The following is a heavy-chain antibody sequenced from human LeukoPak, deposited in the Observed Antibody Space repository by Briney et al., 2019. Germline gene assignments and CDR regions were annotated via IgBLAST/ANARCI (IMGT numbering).Heavy chain of an antibody. CDR3: ARGQRAHVEWYYYMDV. Sequence: GGSLRLSCAASGFTFSTYNMNWVRQAPGKGLEWVSSITSSSSYTFYADSVKGRFTISRDNSKNTLYLQMNSLRADDTAVYYCARGQRAHVEWYYYMDVWGKGTTVTVSS. CDR2: ITSSSSYT. CDR1: GFTFSTYN. J-gene: IGHJ6*03. V-gene: IGHV3-21*01. D-gene: IGHD1-26*01.